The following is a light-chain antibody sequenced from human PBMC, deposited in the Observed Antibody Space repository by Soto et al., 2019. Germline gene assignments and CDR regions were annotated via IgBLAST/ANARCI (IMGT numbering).Light chain of an antibody. J-gene: IGKJ1*01. CDR1: KSVSSN. Sequence: EIVMTQSPATLSVSPGERATLSCRASKSVSSNLARYKQKPGQAPRLLIYGASTRATGIPARFSGSGSGTEFTLTISSLQSEDFAVYYCQQNNNWPPWTFGQGTKVEIK. CDR3: QQNNNWPPWT. V-gene: IGKV3-15*01. CDR2: GAS.